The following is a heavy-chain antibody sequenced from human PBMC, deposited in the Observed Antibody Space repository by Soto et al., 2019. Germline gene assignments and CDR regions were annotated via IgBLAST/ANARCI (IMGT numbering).Heavy chain of an antibody. D-gene: IGHD4-17*01. CDR2: IYYSGST. J-gene: IGHJ4*02. CDR3: ARMAVTTLSSFDY. Sequence: PSETLSLTCTVSVGSISSGGYYWSWIRQHPGKGLEWIGYIYYSGSTYYNPSLKSRVTISVDTSKNQFSLKLSSVTAADTAVYYCARMAVTTLSSFDYWGQGTLVTVSS. V-gene: IGHV4-31*03. CDR1: VGSISSGGYY.